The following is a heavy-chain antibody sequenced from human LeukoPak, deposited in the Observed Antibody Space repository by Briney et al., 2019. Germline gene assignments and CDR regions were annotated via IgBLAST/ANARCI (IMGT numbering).Heavy chain of an antibody. J-gene: IGHJ3*02. CDR2: ITWKSGSI. CDR3: ARRDFRKLSAFDI. CDR1: GFTFDDYA. V-gene: IGHV3-9*01. Sequence: GGSLRLSCAASGFTFDDYAMHWVRQAPGKGLEWVSGITWKSGSIGYADSVKGRFTISRDNAKNSLYLQMNSLRAEDTAVYYCARRDFRKLSAFDIWGRGTMVTVSS.